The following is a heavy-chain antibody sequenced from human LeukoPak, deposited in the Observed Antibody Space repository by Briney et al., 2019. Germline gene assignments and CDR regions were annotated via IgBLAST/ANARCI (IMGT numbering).Heavy chain of an antibody. J-gene: IGHJ6*02. V-gene: IGHV3-66*01. CDR3: VRDMAAATYYYYYGMDD. D-gene: IGHD6-13*01. Sequence: GGSLRLSCAASGFTVSSNYMSWVRQAPGKGLEWVSVIYSGGSTYCADSVKGRFTISRDNSKNTLYLQMNSLRAEDTAVYYCVRDMAAATYYYYYGMDDWGQGTTVTVSS. CDR1: GFTVSSNY. CDR2: IYSGGST.